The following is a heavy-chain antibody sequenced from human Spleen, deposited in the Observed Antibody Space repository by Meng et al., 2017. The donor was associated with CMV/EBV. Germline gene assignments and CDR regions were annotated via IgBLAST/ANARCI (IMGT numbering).Heavy chain of an antibody. Sequence: GESLKISCATSGFSFRGYSLNWVRQAPGKGLEWVLSISRSGTYISYADSVKGRFTISRDNSKNTLYLQMNSLRAEDTAVYYCAKSSGNQNWFDPWGQGTLVTVSS. CDR1: GFSFRGYS. CDR3: AKSSGNQNWFDP. J-gene: IGHJ5*02. D-gene: IGHD1-14*01. V-gene: IGHV3-21*01. CDR2: ISRSGTYI.